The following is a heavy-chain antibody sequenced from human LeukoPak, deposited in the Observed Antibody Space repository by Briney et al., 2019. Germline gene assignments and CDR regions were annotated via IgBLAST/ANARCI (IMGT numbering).Heavy chain of an antibody. CDR1: GYSISSGYY. V-gene: IGHV4-38-2*02. D-gene: IGHD4-17*01. CDR3: ARGDVYGDYTLNDY. CDR2: IYHSGST. J-gene: IGHJ4*02. Sequence: SETLSLTCTVPGYSISSGYYWGWIRQPPGKGLEWIGSIYHSGSTYYNPSLKSRVTISVDTSKNQFSLKLSSVTAADTAVYYCARGDVYGDYTLNDYWGQGTLVTVSS.